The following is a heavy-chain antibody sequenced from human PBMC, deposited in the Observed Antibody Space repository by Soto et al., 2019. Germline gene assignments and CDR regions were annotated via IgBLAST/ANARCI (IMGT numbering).Heavy chain of an antibody. V-gene: IGHV4-34*01. Sequence: QVQLQQWGAGLLKPSETLSLTCAVYGGSFSDFYWTWIRQPPGKGLEWIGEINYNRSSNYNPSLTTLVAISVDTSKNQFSQFLTSVTSADAAVYDCGPRGAVAVPRGYWGQGTLVTVSS. CDR3: GPRGAVAVPRGY. D-gene: IGHD6-19*01. CDR2: INYNRSS. CDR1: GGSFSDFY. J-gene: IGHJ4*02.